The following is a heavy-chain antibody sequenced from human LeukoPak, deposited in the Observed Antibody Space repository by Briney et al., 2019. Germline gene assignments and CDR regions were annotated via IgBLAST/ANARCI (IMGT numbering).Heavy chain of an antibody. D-gene: IGHD1-26*01. Sequence: ASVKVSCKASGYTFTSYDINWVRQATGQGLEWMGWMNPNSGNTGYAQKFQGRVTMTRNTSISTAYMELSSLRAEDTAVYYCAKLLVGAPKIFDAFDIWGQGTMVTVSS. V-gene: IGHV1-8*01. J-gene: IGHJ3*02. CDR1: GYTFTSYD. CDR3: AKLLVGAPKIFDAFDI. CDR2: MNPNSGNT.